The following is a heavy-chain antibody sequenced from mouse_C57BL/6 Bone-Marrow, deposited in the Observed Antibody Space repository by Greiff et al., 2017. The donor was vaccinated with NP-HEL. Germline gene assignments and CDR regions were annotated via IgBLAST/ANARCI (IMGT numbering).Heavy chain of an antibody. V-gene: IGHV5-6*01. CDR1: GFTFSSYG. D-gene: IGHD2-2*01. Sequence: EVMLVESGGDLVKPGGSLKLSCAASGFTFSSYGMSWVRQTPDKRLEWVATISSGGSYTYYPDSVKGRFTISRDNAKNTLYLQMSSLKSEDTAMYYWARQDYGYDVYAMDYWGQGTSVTVSS. CDR2: ISSGGSYT. J-gene: IGHJ4*01. CDR3: ARQDYGYDVYAMDY.